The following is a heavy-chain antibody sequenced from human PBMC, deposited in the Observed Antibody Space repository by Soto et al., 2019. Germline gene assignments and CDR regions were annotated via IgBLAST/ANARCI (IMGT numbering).Heavy chain of an antibody. CDR3: ARDSYYYGMDV. CDR1: GFTFSSYE. V-gene: IGHV3-48*03. J-gene: IGHJ6*02. Sequence: GGSVRLSCAASGFTFSSYEMNWVRQAPGKGLEWVSYISSSGSTIYYADSVKGRFTISRDNAKNSLYLQMNSLRAEDTAVYYCARDSYYYGMDVWGQGTTVTVSS. CDR2: ISSSGSTI.